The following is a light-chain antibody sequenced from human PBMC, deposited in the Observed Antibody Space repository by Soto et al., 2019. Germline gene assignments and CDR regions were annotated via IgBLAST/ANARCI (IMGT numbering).Light chain of an antibody. CDR3: AAWDASLNGYV. CDR1: SSNIGGNT. Sequence: QRVTISCSTSSSNIGGNTVNWYQQVPGTAPKLLIYSYDQRPSGVPDRFSGSKSGTSASLAISGLQSEDEADYYCAAWDASLNGYVFGTGTKVTVL. CDR2: SYD. V-gene: IGLV1-44*01. J-gene: IGLJ1*01.